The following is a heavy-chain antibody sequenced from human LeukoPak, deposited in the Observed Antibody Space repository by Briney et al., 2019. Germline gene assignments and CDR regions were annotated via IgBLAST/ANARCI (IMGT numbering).Heavy chain of an antibody. J-gene: IGHJ4*02. CDR2: IKSKIDGGTT. D-gene: IGHD3-3*01. CDR3: TTGYAYYDFRTGYYTFDS. V-gene: IGHV3-15*01. Sequence: GGSLRLSCAASGFTFNNAWMTWVRQAPGKGLEWVGHIKSKIDGGTTDYAAPVKDRFTISRDDSKNTVSLQMNSLKTEDTAVYYCTTGYAYYDFRTGYYTFDSWGQGSLVTVSS. CDR1: GFTFNNAW.